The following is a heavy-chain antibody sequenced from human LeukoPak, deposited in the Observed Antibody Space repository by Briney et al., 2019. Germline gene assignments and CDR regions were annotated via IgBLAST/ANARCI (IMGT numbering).Heavy chain of an antibody. V-gene: IGHV3-23*01. J-gene: IGHJ4*02. D-gene: IGHD6-19*01. Sequence: GGSLRLSCAASGFTFSSYAMSWGRQAPGKGLEWVSAICGSGGSTYYADSVKGRFTISRDNSKNTLYLQMNSLRAEDTAVYYCAKVGQQWLVFDYWGQGTLVTVSS. CDR1: GFTFSSYA. CDR2: ICGSGGST. CDR3: AKVGQQWLVFDY.